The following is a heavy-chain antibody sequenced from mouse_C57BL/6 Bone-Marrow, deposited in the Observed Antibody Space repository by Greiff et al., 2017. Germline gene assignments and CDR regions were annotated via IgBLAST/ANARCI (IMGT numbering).Heavy chain of an antibody. D-gene: IGHD1-1*01. J-gene: IGHJ3*01. V-gene: IGHV10-3*01. CDR1: GFTFNTYA. CDR2: IRSKSSNYAT. Sequence: DVMLVESGGGLVQPKGSLKLSCAASGFTFNTYAMHWVRQAPGKGLEWVARIRSKSSNYATYYADSVKDRFTISRDDSQSMLYLQMNNLKTEDTAMYYCVRDYYGSSSAWFAYWGQGTLVTVSA. CDR3: VRDYYGSSSAWFAY.